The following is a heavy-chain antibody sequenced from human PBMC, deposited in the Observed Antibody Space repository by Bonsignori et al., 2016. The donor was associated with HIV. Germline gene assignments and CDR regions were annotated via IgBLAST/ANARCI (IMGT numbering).Heavy chain of an antibody. Sequence: GGSLRLSCAASGFTFSSYAMSWVRQAPGKGLEWVSAISGSGGSTYYADSVKGRFTISRDNSKNTLYLQMNSLRAEDTAVYYCAKGKGYYDSSGYYHAEYFQHWGQGTLVTVSS. CDR2: ISGSGGST. D-gene: IGHD3-22*01. CDR3: AKGKGYYDSSGYYHAEYFQH. CDR1: GFTFSSYA. V-gene: IGHV3-23*01. J-gene: IGHJ1*01.